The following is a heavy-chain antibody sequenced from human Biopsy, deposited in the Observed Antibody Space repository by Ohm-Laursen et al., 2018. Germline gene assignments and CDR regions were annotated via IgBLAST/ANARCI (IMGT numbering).Heavy chain of an antibody. CDR2: INPRSGNT. CDR3: AKNYDPLYYDTSGLFDY. V-gene: IGHV1-46*01. CDR1: GGTFSASG. J-gene: IGHJ4*02. Sequence: ASVKVSCKVIGGTFSASGISWVRQAPGQGLEWMGIINPRSGNTGYSQKFQVRVTMTTDTSTSTVYMELSSLSSEDTAVYYCAKNYDPLYYDTSGLFDYWGQGTLVTVSS. D-gene: IGHD3-22*01.